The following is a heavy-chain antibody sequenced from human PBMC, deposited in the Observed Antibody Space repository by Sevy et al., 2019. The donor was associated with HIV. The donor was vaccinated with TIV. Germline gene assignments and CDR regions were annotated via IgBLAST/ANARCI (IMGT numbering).Heavy chain of an antibody. V-gene: IGHV3-21*01. CDR2: ISGSSNYI. J-gene: IGHJ5*02. CDR1: GFVFSNFA. D-gene: IGHD1-26*01. Sequence: GGSLRLSCAASGFVFSNFAMNWVRQAPGKGLEWVSFISGSSNYIYYADSVRGRFTISRDNAKNSLYLQVNSLRAEDTAVYFCARDGKGWDLLNSWGQRTLVTVSS. CDR3: ARDGKGWDLLNS.